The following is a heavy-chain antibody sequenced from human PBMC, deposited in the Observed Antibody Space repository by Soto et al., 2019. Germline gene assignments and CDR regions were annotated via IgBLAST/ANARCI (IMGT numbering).Heavy chain of an antibody. CDR1: GFTFSLYS. V-gene: IGHV3-48*02. J-gene: IGHJ6*02. CDR3: ATAVTWGLDV. Sequence: EVQLVESGGGLVQPGGSLRLSCAASGFTFSLYSMSWVRQAPGKGLEWVSYISRSSTGIHYADSVKGRFTISRDDATNSMHLQMHSLRDGDTAVYYCATAVTWGLDVWGQGTTVSISS. CDR2: ISRSSTGI. D-gene: IGHD3-10*01.